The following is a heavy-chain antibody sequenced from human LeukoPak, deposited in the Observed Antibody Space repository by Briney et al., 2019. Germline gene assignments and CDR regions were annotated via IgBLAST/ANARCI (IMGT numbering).Heavy chain of an antibody. Sequence: GGSLRLSCAASGFTFSDHYMDWVRQAPGKGLEWVGRTRNKANSYTTEYAASVKGRFTISRDDSKNSLYLQMNSLKTEDTAVYYCARPQSITGTNNFDYWGQGTLVTVSS. CDR2: TRNKANSYTT. D-gene: IGHD1-20*01. CDR3: ARPQSITGTNNFDY. J-gene: IGHJ4*02. V-gene: IGHV3-72*01. CDR1: GFTFSDHY.